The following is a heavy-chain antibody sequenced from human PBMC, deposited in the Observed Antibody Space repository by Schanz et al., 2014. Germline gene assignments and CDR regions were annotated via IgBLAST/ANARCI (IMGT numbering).Heavy chain of an antibody. J-gene: IGHJ4*02. D-gene: IGHD3-10*01. Sequence: QVQLVQSGAEAKKPGASVKVSCKASGYTFTGYYMHWVRQAPGQGLEWMGWINPNSGDTNYAQKFQGWVTMTRDTSISTAFMEVSRLKSDDTAVYYCGRGFSRSYIDFWGQGTLITVSS. CDR1: GYTFTGYY. CDR2: INPNSGDT. V-gene: IGHV1-2*04. CDR3: GRGFSRSYIDF.